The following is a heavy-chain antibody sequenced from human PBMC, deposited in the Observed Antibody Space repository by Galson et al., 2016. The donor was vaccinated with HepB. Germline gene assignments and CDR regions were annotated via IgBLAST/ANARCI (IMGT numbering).Heavy chain of an antibody. CDR1: GGSINTSSHY. V-gene: IGHV4-39*01. D-gene: IGHD3-3*01. Sequence: ETLSLTCSVSGGSINTSSHYWGWIRQPPGKGLEWIGSVYFSGNTYYNPSLKSRLTMSVDTSKNQFSLRLNSVTAADTAVYYFASRRGIFGVVIITYFDNWGQGTLVTVSS. CDR2: VYFSGNT. J-gene: IGHJ4*02. CDR3: ASRRGIFGVVIITYFDN.